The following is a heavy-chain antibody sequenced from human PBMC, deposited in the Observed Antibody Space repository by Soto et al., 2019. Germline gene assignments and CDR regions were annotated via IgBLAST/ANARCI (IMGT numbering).Heavy chain of an antibody. V-gene: IGHV3-23*01. Sequence: GGSLRLSCAASGFTFSSYAMSWVRQAPGKGLEWVSAISGSGGSTYYADSVKGRFTISRDNSKNTLYLQMNSLRAEDTAVYYCANRRGYSPSYFDYWGQGTLVTVSS. J-gene: IGHJ4*02. CDR3: ANRRGYSPSYFDY. CDR2: ISGSGGST. D-gene: IGHD5-18*01. CDR1: GFTFSSYA.